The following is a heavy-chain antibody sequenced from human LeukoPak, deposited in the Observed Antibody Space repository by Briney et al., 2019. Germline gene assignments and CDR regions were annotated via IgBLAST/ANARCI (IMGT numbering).Heavy chain of an antibody. Sequence: SETLSLTRTVSGGSISSYYWSWIRQPPGKGLEWIGYIYYSGSTNYNPSLKSRVTISVDTSKNQFSLKLSSVTAADTAVYYCAREAAAGYYFDYWGQGTLVTVSS. D-gene: IGHD6-13*01. V-gene: IGHV4-59*01. CDR1: GGSISSYY. CDR3: AREAAAGYYFDY. J-gene: IGHJ4*02. CDR2: IYYSGST.